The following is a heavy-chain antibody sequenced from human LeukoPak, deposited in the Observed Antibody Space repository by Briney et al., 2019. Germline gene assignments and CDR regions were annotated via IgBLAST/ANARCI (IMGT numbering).Heavy chain of an antibody. CDR3: AREECSGGSCYIYYGMDV. V-gene: IGHV1-69*01. D-gene: IGHD2-15*01. CDR2: IIPIFGTA. Sequence: ASVKVSCKASGGTFSSYAISWVRQAPGQGLEWVGGIIPIFGTANYAQKFQGRVTITADESTSTAYMELSSLRSEDTAVYYCAREECSGGSCYIYYGMDVWGQGTTVTVSS. J-gene: IGHJ6*02. CDR1: GGTFSSYA.